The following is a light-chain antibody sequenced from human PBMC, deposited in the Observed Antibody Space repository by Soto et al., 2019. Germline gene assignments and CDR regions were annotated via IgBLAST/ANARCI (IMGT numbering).Light chain of an antibody. CDR3: QSYDSSLISYV. V-gene: IGLV1-40*01. CDR2: GNS. J-gene: IGLJ7*01. Sequence: QAVVTQPPSVSGAPGKRVTISCTGSSSNIGAGYDVHWYQQLPGTAPKLLIYGNSNRPSGVPDRFSGSKSGTSASLAITGLQAEDEADYYCQSYDSSLISYVFGTGTQLTVL. CDR1: SSNIGAGYD.